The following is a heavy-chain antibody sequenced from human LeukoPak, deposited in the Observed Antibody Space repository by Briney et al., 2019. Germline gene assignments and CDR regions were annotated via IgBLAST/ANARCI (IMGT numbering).Heavy chain of an antibody. Sequence: GGSLRLSCAASGVTFSNYWMTWVRQAPGKGLEWVASIKQDGSEKYYVDSVKGRFTISRDNAKNSLYLQMNSLRAEDTAVYYCARDGITMRILEYWGQGTLVTVSS. J-gene: IGHJ4*02. CDR2: IKQDGSEK. V-gene: IGHV3-7*01. CDR3: ARDGITMRILEY. D-gene: IGHD3-10*01. CDR1: GVTFSNYW.